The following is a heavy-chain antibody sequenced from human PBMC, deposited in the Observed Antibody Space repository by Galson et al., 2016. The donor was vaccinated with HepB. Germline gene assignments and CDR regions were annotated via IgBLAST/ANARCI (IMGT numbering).Heavy chain of an antibody. V-gene: IGHV3-15*07. CDR3: ATLSKGAIDF. CDR1: GFAFSSHW. D-gene: IGHD5/OR15-5a*01. J-gene: IGHJ4*02. Sequence: SLRLSCAASGFAFSSHWMHWVRQAPGKGLMWVARINSGGTAVYAAPVKGRFTISRDGSKNTLHLQMDSLITEDTAVYYCATLSKGAIDFRGQGTLVTVSS. CDR2: INSGGTA.